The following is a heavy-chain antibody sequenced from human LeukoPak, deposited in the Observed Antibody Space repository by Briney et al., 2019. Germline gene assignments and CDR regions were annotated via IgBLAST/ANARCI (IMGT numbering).Heavy chain of an antibody. V-gene: IGHV3-23*01. CDR1: GFTFRNYW. CDR2: ISGSGAST. Sequence: GGSLRLSCAASGFTFRNYWMNWVRQAPGKGLEWVSAISGSGASTYYVDPVKGRFTISRDHSKNTLYLQMNSLRAEDTAVYYCAEVSSGWYVGYWGQGTLVTVSS. CDR3: AEVSSGWYVGY. D-gene: IGHD6-19*01. J-gene: IGHJ4*02.